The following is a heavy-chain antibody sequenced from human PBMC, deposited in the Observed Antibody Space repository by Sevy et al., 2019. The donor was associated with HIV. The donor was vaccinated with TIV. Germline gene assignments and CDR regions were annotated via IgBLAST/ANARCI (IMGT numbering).Heavy chain of an antibody. J-gene: IGHJ4*02. CDR2: IFYSGST. V-gene: IGHV4-30-4*01. Sequence: SETLSLTCTVSGGSINSGDYYWNWIRQPPGKGLEWIGHIFYSGSTYYNPSLKSRVAISLDKSKNQFSVKLTSVKGADTAVYYCVRSIAVAGTFAFDNWGQGALVTVSS. D-gene: IGHD6-19*01. CDR1: GGSINSGDYY. CDR3: VRSIAVAGTFAFDN.